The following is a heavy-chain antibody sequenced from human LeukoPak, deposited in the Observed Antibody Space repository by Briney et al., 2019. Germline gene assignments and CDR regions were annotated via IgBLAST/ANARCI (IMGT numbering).Heavy chain of an antibody. D-gene: IGHD4-17*01. V-gene: IGHV4-34*01. J-gene: IGHJ4*02. Sequence: SETLSLTCAVYGGSFSGYYWSWIRQPPGKGLEWIGEINHSGSTNYNPSLKSRATISVDTSKNQFSLKLSSVTAADTAVYYCASSYGDYFFFDYWGPGTLVTVSS. CDR2: INHSGST. CDR3: ASSYGDYFFFDY. CDR1: GGSFSGYY.